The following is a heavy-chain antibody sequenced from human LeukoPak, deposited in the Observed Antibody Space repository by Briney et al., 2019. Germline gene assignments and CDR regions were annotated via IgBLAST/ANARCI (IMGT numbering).Heavy chain of an antibody. CDR2: IHHSGST. D-gene: IGHD6-13*01. Sequence: SKTLFLTCAVYGGSFSGFYWSWIRQPPGKGLEWIGEIHHSGSTNYNPSLKSRVTISVDTSKNQFSLKLSSVTAADTAVYYCARMREVAATGISGGDYWGQGTLVTVSS. CDR3: ARMREVAATGISGGDY. J-gene: IGHJ4*02. CDR1: GGSFSGFY. V-gene: IGHV4-34*01.